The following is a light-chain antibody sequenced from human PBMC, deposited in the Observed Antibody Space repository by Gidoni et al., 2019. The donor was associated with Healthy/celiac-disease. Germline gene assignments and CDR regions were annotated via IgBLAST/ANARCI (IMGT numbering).Light chain of an antibody. CDR1: SSNIGAGYD. V-gene: IGLV1-40*01. J-gene: IGLJ1*01. CDR2: GNS. CDR3: QSYDSSMSGSYV. Sequence: QSVLTQPPSVSGAPVPRVTISCTGSSSNIGAGYDVHWYQQLPGTAPKLLIYGNSNRPSGVPDRFSGSKSGTSASLAITGLQAEDEADYYCQSYDSSMSGSYVFGTGTKVTVL.